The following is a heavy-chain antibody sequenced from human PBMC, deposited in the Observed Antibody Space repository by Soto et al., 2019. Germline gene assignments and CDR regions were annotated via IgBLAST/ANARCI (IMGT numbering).Heavy chain of an antibody. CDR1: GDSVSRDITS. Sequence: QGQLQQSGPGLVKPSQTLSLTCAISGDSVSRDITSWNWIRQSPSRGLEWLGRTYYRSKWFHDYAASVKSRITINPDTSKSQFSLELNSMTLEDTAVYYCARGNALDVWGQGTVVTVSS. V-gene: IGHV6-1*01. CDR2: TYYRSKWFH. CDR3: ARGNALDV. D-gene: IGHD3-10*01. J-gene: IGHJ3*01.